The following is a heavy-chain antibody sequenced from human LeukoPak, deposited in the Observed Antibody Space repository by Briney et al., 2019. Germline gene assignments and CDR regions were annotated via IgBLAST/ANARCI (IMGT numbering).Heavy chain of an antibody. CDR2: IIPILGIA. J-gene: IGHJ5*02. V-gene: IGHV1-69*02. CDR3: TYYYDSSGYYGGFDP. CDR1: GGTFSSYT. D-gene: IGHD3-22*01. Sequence: SVKVSCKASGGTFSSYTISWVRQAPGQGLEWMGRIIPILGIANYAQKFQGRVTTTADKSTSTAYMELSSLRSEDTAVYYCTYYYDSSGYYGGFDPWGQGTLVTVSS.